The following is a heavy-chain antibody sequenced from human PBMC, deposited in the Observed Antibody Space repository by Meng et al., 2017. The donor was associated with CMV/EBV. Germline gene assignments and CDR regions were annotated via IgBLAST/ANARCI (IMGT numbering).Heavy chain of an antibody. Sequence: GESLKISCAASGFSIRNYAMHWVRQAPGKGLEWVALILSDGSTESYADSVRGRFTISRDTSRNALYLQMNTLRNGDTAMYFCVRDFTSPYESSSGSSWGQGTLVTVSS. CDR1: GFSIRNYA. D-gene: IGHD6-6*01. CDR2: ILSDGSTE. J-gene: IGHJ5*02. V-gene: IGHV3-30*02. CDR3: VRDFTSPYESSSGSS.